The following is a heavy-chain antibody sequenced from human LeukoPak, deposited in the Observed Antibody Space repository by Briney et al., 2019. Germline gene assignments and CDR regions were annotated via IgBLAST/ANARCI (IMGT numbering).Heavy chain of an antibody. CDR3: ARERYYYDSSGTDHDAFDI. Sequence: GRSLRLSCAASGFTFSSYAMHWVRQAPGKGLEWVAVISYDGSNKYYADSVKGRFTISRDNSKKTLYLQMNSLRAEDTAVYYCARERYYYDSSGTDHDAFDIWGQGTMVTVSS. CDR2: ISYDGSNK. V-gene: IGHV3-30*04. D-gene: IGHD3-22*01. J-gene: IGHJ3*02. CDR1: GFTFSSYA.